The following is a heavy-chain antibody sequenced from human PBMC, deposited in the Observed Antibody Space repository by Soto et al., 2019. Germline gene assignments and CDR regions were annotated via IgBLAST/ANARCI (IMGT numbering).Heavy chain of an antibody. Sequence: QVQLVESGGALVKPGGSLRLSCAASGFSFSDYYMNWIRQAPGKGLEWISYISSRGSDKYYADSVKGRFTISRDNAKNSLFLQMNSMRPDDTAVYYCAKAPGTAIPYYYYYGVDVWGQVTTVTVSS. D-gene: IGHD6-13*01. CDR2: ISSRGSDK. CDR1: GFSFSDYY. CDR3: AKAPGTAIPYYYYYGVDV. J-gene: IGHJ6*02. V-gene: IGHV3-11*01.